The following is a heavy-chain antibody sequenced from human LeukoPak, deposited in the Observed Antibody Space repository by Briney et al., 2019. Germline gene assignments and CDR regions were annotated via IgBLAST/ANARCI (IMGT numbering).Heavy chain of an antibody. CDR3: ARHLPTTVTTDDAFDI. Sequence: SETLSLTCTVSGGSISSYYWSWIRQPPGKGLEWIGYIYYSGSTSYNPSLKSRVTISVDTSKNQFSLKLSSVTAADTAVYYCARHLPTTVTTDDAFDIWGQGTMVTVSS. CDR2: IYYSGST. V-gene: IGHV4-59*08. CDR1: GGSISSYY. D-gene: IGHD4-17*01. J-gene: IGHJ3*02.